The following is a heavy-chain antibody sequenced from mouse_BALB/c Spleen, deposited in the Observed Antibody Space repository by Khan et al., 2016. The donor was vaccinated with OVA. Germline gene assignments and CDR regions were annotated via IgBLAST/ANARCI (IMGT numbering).Heavy chain of an antibody. D-gene: IGHD2-14*01. CDR2: IWGGGGT. J-gene: IGHJ4*01. CDR1: GFSLSRYN. V-gene: IGHV2-6-4*01. Sequence: QVQLKESGPGLVAPSQSLSITCTVSGFSLSRYNIHWVRQPPGKGLEWLGMIWGGGGTDYNSVLKSRLSISKDNYRSQAFLKMNSLQTDDTTMYYCAIAYYRYDGYYAMDYWGQGTSVTVSS. CDR3: AIAYYRYDGYYAMDY.